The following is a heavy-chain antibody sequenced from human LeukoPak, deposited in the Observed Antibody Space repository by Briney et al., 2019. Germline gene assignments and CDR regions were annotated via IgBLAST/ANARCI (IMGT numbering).Heavy chain of an antibody. V-gene: IGHV3-33*01. CDR1: GFTFSNYG. J-gene: IGHJ4*02. CDR2: IWYDGSNK. CDR3: ARDSSGSLDF. Sequence: GRSLRLSCRASGFTFSNYGMHWVRQAPGKGLEWVAVIWYDGSNKYYVDSGKGRFTISRDNSKNTLSLQMNSLRAEDTAVYYCARDSSGSLDFWGQGTLVTVSS. D-gene: IGHD6-19*01.